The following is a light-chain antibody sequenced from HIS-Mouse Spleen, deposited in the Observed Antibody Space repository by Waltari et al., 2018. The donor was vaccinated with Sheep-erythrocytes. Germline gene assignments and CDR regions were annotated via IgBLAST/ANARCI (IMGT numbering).Light chain of an antibody. CDR1: QSVTSSY. CDR2: GAS. V-gene: IGKV3-20*01. CDR3: QKYGSSPWT. J-gene: IGKJ1*01. Sequence: IVLPQSPGPLSLSPGERATLPCRASQSVTSSYLAWYQQKPGQAPRLLIYGASSRATGIPDRFSGSGSGTDFTLTISRLEPEDVAVYYCQKYGSSPWTFGQGTKVEIK.